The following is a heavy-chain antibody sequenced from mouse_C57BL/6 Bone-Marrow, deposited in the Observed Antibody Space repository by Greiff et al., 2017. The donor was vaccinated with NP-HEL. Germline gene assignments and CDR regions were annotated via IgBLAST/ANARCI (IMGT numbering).Heavy chain of an antibody. Sequence: QVQLQQPGAELVRPGSSVKLSCKASGYTFTSYWMDWVKQRPGQGLEWIGNLYPSDSETHYNQKFKDKATLTVDKSSSTAYMQLSSLTSEDSAVYYCARKLRRNYFDYWGQGTTLTVSS. D-gene: IGHD3-2*02. V-gene: IGHV1-61*01. CDR1: GYTFTSYW. CDR3: ARKLRRNYFDY. CDR2: LYPSDSET. J-gene: IGHJ2*01.